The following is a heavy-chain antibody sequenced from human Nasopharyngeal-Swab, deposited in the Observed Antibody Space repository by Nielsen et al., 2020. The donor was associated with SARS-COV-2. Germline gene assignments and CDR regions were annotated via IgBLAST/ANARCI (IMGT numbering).Heavy chain of an antibody. D-gene: IGHD3-3*01. J-gene: IGHJ4*02. V-gene: IGHV1-69*01. CDR3: ARGGITIFGVVSNLDY. CDR2: IIPTFGTA. Sequence: VRQAPGQGLEWMGGIIPTFGTANYAQKFQSRVTITADESTSTAYMELSSLRSEDTAVYYCARGGITIFGVVSNLDYWGQGTLVTVS.